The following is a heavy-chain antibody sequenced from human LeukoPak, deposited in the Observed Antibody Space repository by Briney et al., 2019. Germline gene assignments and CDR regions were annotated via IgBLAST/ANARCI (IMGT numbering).Heavy chain of an antibody. D-gene: IGHD3-10*01. CDR3: ARGQFKYYYGSGTTGGAY. V-gene: IGHV1-69*13. CDR2: IIPIFGTA. CDR1: GGTFSSYA. J-gene: IGHJ4*02. Sequence: SVKVSCKASGGTFSSYAISWVRQAPGQGLEWMGGIIPIFGTANYAQKFQGRVTITADESTSTAYMELSSLRSEDTAVYNCARGQFKYYYGSGTTGGAYWGQGTLVTVSS.